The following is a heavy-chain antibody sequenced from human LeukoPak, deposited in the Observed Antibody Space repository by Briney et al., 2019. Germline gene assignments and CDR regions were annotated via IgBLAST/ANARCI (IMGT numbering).Heavy chain of an antibody. CDR1: GSTFSSYW. Sequence: GGSLRLSCAASGSTFSSYWMSWVRQAPGKGLEWVAKIEQHGSDKYHVDSVKGRFTISRDNAKNSLYLQMNSLRAEDTAVYYCARVHDYRFDYWGQGTLVTVSS. CDR3: ARVHDYRFDY. D-gene: IGHD4-11*01. CDR2: IEQHGSDK. J-gene: IGHJ4*02. V-gene: IGHV3-7*01.